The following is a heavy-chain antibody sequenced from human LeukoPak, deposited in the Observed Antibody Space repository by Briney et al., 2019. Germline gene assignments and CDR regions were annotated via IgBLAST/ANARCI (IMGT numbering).Heavy chain of an antibody. D-gene: IGHD3-3*01. CDR1: GGSISSGSYY. V-gene: IGHV4-39*01. Sequence: SETLSLTCTLSGGSISSGSYYWGWIRQPPGKGLEWIGSIYYSGNTYYNPSLKSRVTISVDTSKNQFSLKLSSVTAADTAVYYCARHGDYYYYMDVWGKGTTVTVSS. J-gene: IGHJ6*03. CDR3: ARHGDYYYYMDV. CDR2: IYYSGNT.